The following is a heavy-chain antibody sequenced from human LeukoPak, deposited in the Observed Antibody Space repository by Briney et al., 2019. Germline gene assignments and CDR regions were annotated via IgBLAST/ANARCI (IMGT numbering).Heavy chain of an antibody. CDR1: GGSFSGYY. J-gene: IGHJ4*02. CDR3: ARGFVAMARGGTHFDY. D-gene: IGHD3-10*01. CDR2: INHSGST. V-gene: IGHV4-34*01. Sequence: PSETLSLTCAVYGGSFSGYYWSWIRQPPGKGLEWIGEINHSGSTNYNPSLKSRVTISVDTSKNQFSLKLSSVTAADTAVYYCARGFVAMARGGTHFDYWGQGTLVTVSS.